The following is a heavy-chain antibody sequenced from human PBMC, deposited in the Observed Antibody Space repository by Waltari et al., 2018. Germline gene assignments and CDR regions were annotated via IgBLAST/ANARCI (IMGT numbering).Heavy chain of an antibody. CDR1: GFTVSTTY. D-gene: IGHD3-16*01. Sequence: EVQLVETGGGLIQPGGSLRLSCAASGFTVSTTYISWARLAPGKGLEWVSVIYADESTYYADSVKGRFTISRDNSKNTVYLQMNILRAADTAVYYCARVGPSSHYAYWFDPWGQGTLVTVSS. J-gene: IGHJ5*02. CDR3: ARVGPSSHYAYWFDP. V-gene: IGHV3-53*02. CDR2: IYADEST.